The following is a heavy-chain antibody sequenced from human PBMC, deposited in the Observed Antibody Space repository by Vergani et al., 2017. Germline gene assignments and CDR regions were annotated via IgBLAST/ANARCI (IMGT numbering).Heavy chain of an antibody. V-gene: IGHV3-30*02. D-gene: IGHD3-10*01. J-gene: IGHJ6*03. CDR3: AKGYYYGSGSYYYYMDV. CDR1: GFTFSSYG. CDR2: IRYDGSNK. Sequence: QVQLVESGGGVVQPGGSLRLSCAASGFTFSSYGMHWVRQAPGKGLEWVAFIRYDGSNKYYADSVKGRFTISRDNSKNTLYLQMNSLRAEDTAVYYCAKGYYYGSGSYYYYMDVGGKGTTVTVSS.